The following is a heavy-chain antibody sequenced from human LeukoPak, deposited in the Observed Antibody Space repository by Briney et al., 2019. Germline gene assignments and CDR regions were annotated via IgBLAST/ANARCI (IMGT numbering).Heavy chain of an antibody. CDR3: VRALGSPSADH. D-gene: IGHD6-6*01. Sequence: GGSLRLSCAASGFTFSTFAMSWVRQAPGKGLEWVSTIGGSGVTAYYADSVKGRFTISRDNAKDSLSLQMNSLRGEDTAVYYCVRALGSPSADHWGQGTLVTVSS. CDR1: GFTFSTFA. V-gene: IGHV3-23*01. J-gene: IGHJ4*02. CDR2: IGGSGVTA.